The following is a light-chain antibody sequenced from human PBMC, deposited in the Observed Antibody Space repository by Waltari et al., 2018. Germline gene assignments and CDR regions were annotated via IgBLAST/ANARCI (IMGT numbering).Light chain of an antibody. Sequence: DIQLTQSPSFLSASVGDRVTIPCRASQGIISYLDWYQQKPGKAPKVLIYAASTLQSGVPSRFSGSGSGTEFTLTISSLQPEDFATYYCQQLKSYPRTFGQGTKLEIK. J-gene: IGKJ2*02. CDR2: AAS. CDR3: QQLKSYPRT. V-gene: IGKV1-9*01. CDR1: QGIISY.